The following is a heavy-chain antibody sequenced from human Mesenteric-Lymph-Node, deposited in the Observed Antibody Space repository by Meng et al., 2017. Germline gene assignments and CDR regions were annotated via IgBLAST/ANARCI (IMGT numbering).Heavy chain of an antibody. J-gene: IGHJ6*02. CDR3: ARGRAVAYYYYGMDV. Sequence: SETLSLTCTVSGYSISSGYYWGWIRQPPGKGLEWIGSIYHSGSTYYNPSLKSRVTISVDTSKNQFSLKLSSVTAADTAVYYCARGRAVAYYYYGMDVWGQGTTVTVSS. V-gene: IGHV4-38-2*02. D-gene: IGHD6-19*01. CDR1: GYSISSGYY. CDR2: IYHSGST.